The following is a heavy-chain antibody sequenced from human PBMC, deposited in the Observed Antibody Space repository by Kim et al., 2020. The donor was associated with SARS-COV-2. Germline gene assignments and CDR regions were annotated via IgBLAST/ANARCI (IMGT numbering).Heavy chain of an antibody. CDR3: ASDGLYSSSSTRGWFDP. V-gene: IGHV4-39*07. D-gene: IGHD6-13*01. J-gene: IGHJ5*02. Sequence: LKSRVTISVDTSKNQFSLKLSSVTAADTAVYYCASDGLYSSSSTRGWFDPWGQGTLVTVSS.